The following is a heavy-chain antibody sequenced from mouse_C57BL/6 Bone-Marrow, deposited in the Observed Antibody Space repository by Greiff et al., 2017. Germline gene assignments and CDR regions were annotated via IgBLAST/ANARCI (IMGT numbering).Heavy chain of an antibody. CDR2: IHPNSGST. CDR1: GYTFTSYW. V-gene: IGHV1-64*01. J-gene: IGHJ2*01. Sequence: QVQLQQPGAELVKPGASVKLSCKASGYTFTSYWMHWVKQRPGQGLEWIGMIHPNSGSTNYNEKFKSKATLTVDKSSSTAYMQLSSLTSEDSAVYYCARLRITTVVGGFDYWGQGTTRTVSS. D-gene: IGHD1-1*01. CDR3: ARLRITTVVGGFDY.